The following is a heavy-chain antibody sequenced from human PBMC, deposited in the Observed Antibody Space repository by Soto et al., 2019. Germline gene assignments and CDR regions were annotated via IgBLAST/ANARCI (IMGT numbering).Heavy chain of an antibody. V-gene: IGHV1-24*01. CDR3: ATGHDFWSGFSPGFYMDV. Sequence: GASVQVSCKVSGYTLTELSMHWVRQAPGKGLEWMGGFDPEDGETIYAQKFQGRVTMTEDTSTDTAYMELSSLRSEDTAVYYCATGHDFWSGFSPGFYMDVWGKGTTVTVSS. J-gene: IGHJ6*03. CDR1: GYTLTELS. CDR2: FDPEDGET. D-gene: IGHD3-3*01.